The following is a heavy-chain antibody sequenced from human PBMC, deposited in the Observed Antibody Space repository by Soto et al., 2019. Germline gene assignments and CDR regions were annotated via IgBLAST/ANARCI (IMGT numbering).Heavy chain of an antibody. V-gene: IGHV1-69*06. CDR1: GGTFSSYA. Sequence: ASVKVSCKASGGTFSSYAISGVRQAPGQGLEWMGGINPIFGTPHYAQKYQGRVTITADTFTNTAYMELTRLTSDDTAVYFCAREGRHFDYWGQGTRVTVSS. CDR3: AREGRHFDY. J-gene: IGHJ4*02. CDR2: INPIFGTP.